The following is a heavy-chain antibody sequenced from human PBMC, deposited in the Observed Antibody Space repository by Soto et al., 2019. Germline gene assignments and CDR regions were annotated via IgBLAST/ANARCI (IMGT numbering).Heavy chain of an antibody. D-gene: IGHD2-2*02. CDR1: GFTFDEYA. J-gene: IGHJ4*02. V-gene: IGHV3-43*01. Sequence: GGSLRLSCATSGFTFDEYAMHWVRQAPGKGLQWVSLISWNGGVTYYSDSVKGRFTISRDNSGNSLYLQMNSLTTEDTAFYYCAKEAGNTRPLDSWGQGTLVTVSS. CDR2: ISWNGGVT. CDR3: AKEAGNTRPLDS.